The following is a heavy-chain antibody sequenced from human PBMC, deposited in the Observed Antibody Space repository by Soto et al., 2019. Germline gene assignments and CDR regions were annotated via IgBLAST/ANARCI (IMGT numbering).Heavy chain of an antibody. J-gene: IGHJ4*02. CDR2: ISSRSSTI. V-gene: IGHV3-11*01. D-gene: IGHD2-8*01. CDR3: ASGTNGAFFVY. CDR1: GFTFSDYY. Sequence: QVQLVESGGGLVKPGGSLRLSCAASGFTFSDYYMSWIRQAPGKGLEWVSYISSRSSTIFYAGSVKGRFTISRDNDKNPRYLQMNSLGAEDTAVYYCASGTNGAFFVYWGQGILVTVSS.